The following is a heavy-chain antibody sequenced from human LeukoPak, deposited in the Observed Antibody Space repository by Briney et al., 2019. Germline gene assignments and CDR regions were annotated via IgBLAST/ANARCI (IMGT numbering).Heavy chain of an antibody. CDR2: VYDSWNN. CDR3: ASYFVGSGGRGY. V-gene: IGHV4-30-4*01. CDR1: GDSINSGNSH. D-gene: IGHD2-15*01. Sequence: SETLSLTCTVSGDSINSGNSHWTWIRQPPGKGLEWLGSVYDSWNNYYNPSLESRITMSVDTSKNQYSLELSSVIAADTAVYYCASYFVGSGGRGYWGQGALVTVSS. J-gene: IGHJ4*02.